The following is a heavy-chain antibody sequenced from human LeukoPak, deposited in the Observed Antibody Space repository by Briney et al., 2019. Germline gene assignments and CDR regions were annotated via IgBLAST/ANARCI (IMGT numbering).Heavy chain of an antibody. CDR1: GGSISSSSYY. J-gene: IGHJ5*02. Sequence: PSETLSLTCTVSGGSISSSSYYWGWIRQPPGKGLEWIGSIYYSGSTNYNPSLKSRVTISVDTSKNQFSLKLSSVTAADTAVYYCARVGGPRHWFDPWGQGTLVTVSS. D-gene: IGHD3-16*01. CDR3: ARVGGPRHWFDP. CDR2: IYYSGST. V-gene: IGHV4-39*07.